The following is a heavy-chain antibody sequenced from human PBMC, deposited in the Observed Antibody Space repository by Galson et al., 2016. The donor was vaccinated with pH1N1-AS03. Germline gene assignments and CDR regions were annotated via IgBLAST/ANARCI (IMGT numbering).Heavy chain of an antibody. J-gene: IGHJ4*02. CDR2: VYYRGST. Sequence: SETLSLTCTASGDSIINYYWSWIRQSPGKALEWIGYVYYRGSTNYNPSLKSRVTISVDTSKNQFSLNLGSVTAADTAVYYCARTVVAGWGCYFDYWGQGTLVTVSS. CDR3: ARTVVAGWGCYFDY. CDR1: GDSIINYY. D-gene: IGHD6-19*01. V-gene: IGHV4-59*01.